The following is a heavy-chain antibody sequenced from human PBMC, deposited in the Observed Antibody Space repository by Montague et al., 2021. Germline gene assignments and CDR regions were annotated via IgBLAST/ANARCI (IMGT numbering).Heavy chain of an antibody. CDR3: ARGGLRNYYDNLDI. Sequence: SLRLSCAASGFTLRSYWMHWVRQAPGKGLVWVSRIKSDGLIAIYXDSVKGRFTISRDNAKDPLHLQMNSLRAEDTATYYCARGGLRNYYDNLDIWGKGTTVTVSS. D-gene: IGHD3-16*01. CDR1: GFTLRSYW. CDR2: IKSDGLIA. V-gene: IGHV3-74*01. J-gene: IGHJ6*03.